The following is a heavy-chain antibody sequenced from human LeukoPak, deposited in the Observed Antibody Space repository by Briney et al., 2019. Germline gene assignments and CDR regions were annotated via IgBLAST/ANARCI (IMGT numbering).Heavy chain of an antibody. Sequence: GSLRLSCVASGFIFNDYNMNWVRQAPGKGLEWVSYISDSGSATYSADSVKGRITISRDNGKNSLYLQMNSLRDEDTAVYYCARDFGYYDSEVFDFWGQGTLVTVSS. CDR1: GFIFNDYN. V-gene: IGHV3-48*02. J-gene: IGHJ4*02. D-gene: IGHD3-22*01. CDR3: ARDFGYYDSEVFDF. CDR2: ISDSGSAT.